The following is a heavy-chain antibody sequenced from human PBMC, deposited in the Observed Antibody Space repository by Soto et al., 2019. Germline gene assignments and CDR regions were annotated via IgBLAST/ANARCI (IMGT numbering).Heavy chain of an antibody. CDR2: IYWDDDK. J-gene: IGHJ4*02. CDR3: AHRVLRTVFGLVTTTAIYFDF. V-gene: IGHV2-5*02. Sequence: QITLNESGPPQVNPRQTLTLTCTFSGFSLTTSGVGVGWIRQSPGKAPEWLALIYWDDDKRYSTSLKSRLTITKDTSKHQVVLTMADLDPADTATYYCAHRVLRTVFGLVTTTAIYFDFWGQGTPVTVSS. D-gene: IGHD3-3*01. CDR1: GFSLTTSGVG.